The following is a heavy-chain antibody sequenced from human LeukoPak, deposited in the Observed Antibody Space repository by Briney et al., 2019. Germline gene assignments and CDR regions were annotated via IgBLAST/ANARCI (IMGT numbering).Heavy chain of an antibody. CDR1: GGSISSSSYY. J-gene: IGHJ5*02. CDR3: ARHLDVRVLWFGELSGWFDP. CDR2: IYYSGST. Sequence: SETLSLTCTVSGGSISSSSYYWGWIRQPPGKGLEWIESIYYSGSTYYNPSLKSRVTISVDTSKNQFSLKLSSVTAADTAVYYCARHLDVRVLWFGELSGWFDPWGQGTLVTVSS. V-gene: IGHV4-39*01. D-gene: IGHD3-10*01.